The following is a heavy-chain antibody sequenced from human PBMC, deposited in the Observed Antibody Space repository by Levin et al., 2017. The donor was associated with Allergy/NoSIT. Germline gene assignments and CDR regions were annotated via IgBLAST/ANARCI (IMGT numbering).Heavy chain of an antibody. J-gene: IGHJ4*02. Sequence: GESLKISCAASGFTFSSYNMNWVRQAPGKGLEWVSSISSSSSYIYYADSVKGRFTISRDNAKNSLYLQMNSLRAEDTAVYYCARVVEAAAADYWGQGTLVTVSS. CDR3: ARVVEAAAADY. CDR2: ISSSSSYI. CDR1: GFTFSSYN. V-gene: IGHV3-21*01. D-gene: IGHD6-13*01.